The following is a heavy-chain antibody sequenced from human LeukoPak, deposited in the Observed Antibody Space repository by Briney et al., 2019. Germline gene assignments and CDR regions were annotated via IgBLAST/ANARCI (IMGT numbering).Heavy chain of an antibody. CDR1: GGSISSYY. V-gene: IGHV4-59*12. D-gene: IGHD3-22*01. CDR3: ARDRFSYYDSSGPFDY. Sequence: SETLSLTCTVSGGSISSYYWSWIRQPPGKGLEWIWYIYYSGSTNYNPSLKSRVTISVDTSKNQFSLKLSSVTAADTAVYYCARDRFSYYDSSGPFDYWGQGTLVTVSS. J-gene: IGHJ4*02. CDR2: IYYSGST.